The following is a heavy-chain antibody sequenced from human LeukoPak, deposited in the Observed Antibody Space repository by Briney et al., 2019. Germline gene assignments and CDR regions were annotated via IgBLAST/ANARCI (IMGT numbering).Heavy chain of an antibody. D-gene: IGHD6-19*01. CDR3: ASGGWYMYDY. CDR2: IKQDGSEK. CDR1: GFIFSSYW. V-gene: IGHV3-7*01. Sequence: PGGSLRLSCAASGFIFSSYWMSWVRQAPGKGLEWVANIKQDGSEKYYVDSVKGRFTISRDNAKNSLYLQMNSLRAEDTAVYYCASGGWYMYDYWGQGTLVTVSS. J-gene: IGHJ4*02.